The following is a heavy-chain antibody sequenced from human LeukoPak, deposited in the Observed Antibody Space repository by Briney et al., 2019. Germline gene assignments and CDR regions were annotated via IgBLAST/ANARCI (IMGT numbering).Heavy chain of an antibody. D-gene: IGHD6-19*01. Sequence: PGGSLRLSCAASGFTFSPVWMHWVRQAPGKGLEWVSSISSSSSYIYYADSVKGRFTISRDNAKNSLYLQMNSLRAEDTAVYYCASVKQWLSRVTNYWGQGTLVTVSS. J-gene: IGHJ4*02. V-gene: IGHV3-21*01. CDR1: GFTFSPVW. CDR3: ASVKQWLSRVTNY. CDR2: ISSSSSYI.